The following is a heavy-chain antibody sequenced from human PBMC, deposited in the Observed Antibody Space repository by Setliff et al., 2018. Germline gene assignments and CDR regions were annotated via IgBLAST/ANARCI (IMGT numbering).Heavy chain of an antibody. V-gene: IGHV3-48*01. CDR2: IGGGGSTT. CDR3: ARAVAGNYYYYYYMDV. J-gene: IGHJ6*03. Sequence: GGSLRLSCAASGFTFSGYYVQWVRQAPGKGLEWVSYIGGGGSTTYYADSVKGRFTISRYNSQNTLYLQMNSLRAEDTAVYYCARAVAGNYYYYYYMDVWGKGTTVTVSS. D-gene: IGHD6-19*01. CDR1: GFTFSGYY.